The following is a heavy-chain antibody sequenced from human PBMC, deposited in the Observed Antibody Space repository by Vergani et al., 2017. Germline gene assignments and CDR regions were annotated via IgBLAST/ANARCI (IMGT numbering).Heavy chain of an antibody. V-gene: IGHV3-11*04. CDR2: ISSSGSTI. J-gene: IGHJ6*02. CDR3: AKNPGIYTTGNYYAMDV. D-gene: IGHD1-1*01. Sequence: QVQLVESGGGLVKPGGSLRLSCAASGFTFSDYYMSWIRQAPGKGLEWVSYISSSGSTIYYADSVKGRFTISRDNDNNSLTLDMTTLRVEDTAVYYCAKNPGIYTTGNYYAMDVWGQGTTVTVSS. CDR1: GFTFSDYY.